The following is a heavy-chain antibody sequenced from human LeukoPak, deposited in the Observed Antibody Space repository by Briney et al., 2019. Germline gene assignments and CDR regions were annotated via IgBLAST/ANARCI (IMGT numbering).Heavy chain of an antibody. CDR1: GFTFSSYW. CDR3: ARASLGAFDV. Sequence: PGGSLRLSCAASGFTFSSYWMHWVRQAPGKGLVWVSRSNSGGSTTNYADSVKGRFTISIDNARNTLLLQMNSLRGEDTAVYYCARASLGAFDVWGQGTMVTVSS. CDR2: SNSGGSTT. D-gene: IGHD2-2*01. V-gene: IGHV3-74*01. J-gene: IGHJ3*01.